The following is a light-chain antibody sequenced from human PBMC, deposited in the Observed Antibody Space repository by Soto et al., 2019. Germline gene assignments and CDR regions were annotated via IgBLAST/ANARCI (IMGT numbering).Light chain of an antibody. CDR2: DAA. V-gene: IGKV1-5*01. J-gene: IGKJ2*01. Sequence: DIQMTQSPSILSASVGDRVTITCRASQSVSIWLAWYQQKPGKAPRLLIYDAASLKTGVPSRFSGSGSGTNFTLTISSLQPDDFATYYCQYDSSFGQGTKVDIK. CDR1: QSVSIW. CDR3: QYDSS.